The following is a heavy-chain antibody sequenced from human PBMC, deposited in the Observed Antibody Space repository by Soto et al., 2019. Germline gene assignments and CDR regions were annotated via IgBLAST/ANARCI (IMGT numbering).Heavy chain of an antibody. J-gene: IGHJ5*02. CDR1: GNSFTTYS. Sequence: ASVKVSCKASGNSFTTYSLHWVRQAPGQSLEWMGWFDAGNRITKFSQKFQGRITISSDTSASTAYMELSSLRSEDTAVYYCAWGIYYYDSSEEWWFDPWGQGTLVTVSS. CDR3: AWGIYYYDSSEEWWFDP. CDR2: FDAGNRIT. D-gene: IGHD3-22*01. V-gene: IGHV1-3*01.